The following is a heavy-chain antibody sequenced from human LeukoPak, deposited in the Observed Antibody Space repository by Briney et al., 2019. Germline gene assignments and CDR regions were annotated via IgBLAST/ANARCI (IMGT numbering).Heavy chain of an antibody. V-gene: IGHV4-31*03. D-gene: IGHD3-10*01. CDR3: ARDPGGYYYMDV. CDR2: IYYSGST. Sequence: SETLSLTCTVSGGSISSGGYYWSWLRQHPGTGLEWIGYIYYSGSTYYNPSLKSRVTISVDTSKNQFSLKLSSVTAADTAVYYCARDPGGYYYMDVWGKGTTVTVSS. J-gene: IGHJ6*03. CDR1: GGSISSGGYY.